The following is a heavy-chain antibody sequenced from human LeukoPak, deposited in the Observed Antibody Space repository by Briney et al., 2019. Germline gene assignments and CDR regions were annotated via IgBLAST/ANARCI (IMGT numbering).Heavy chain of an antibody. CDR2: IHGGGST. J-gene: IGHJ5*02. Sequence: SETLSLTCTVSGASINNYYWSWIRQPAGKGLEWIGRIHGGGSTNYNPSLKSRVIVSIDTSKNQFSLKLSSMTAADTAVYYCARDLAPPPYNWFDPWGQGTLVTVSS. V-gene: IGHV4-4*07. D-gene: IGHD3-3*02. CDR3: ARDLAPPPYNWFDP. CDR1: GASINNYY.